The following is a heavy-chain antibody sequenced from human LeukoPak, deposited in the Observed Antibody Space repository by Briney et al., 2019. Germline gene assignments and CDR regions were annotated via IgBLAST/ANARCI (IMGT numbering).Heavy chain of an antibody. CDR1: GFTVSSNY. V-gene: IGHV3-53*01. Sequence: GGSLRLSCAASGFTVSSNYMSWVRQAPGKGLEWVSVIYSGGSTYYADSVKGRFTISRDNSKNTLYLQMNSLRAEDTAVYYCASHWGGWFGPVAFDYWGQGTLVTVSS. D-gene: IGHD6-19*01. CDR3: ASHWGGWFGPVAFDY. J-gene: IGHJ4*02. CDR2: IYSGGST.